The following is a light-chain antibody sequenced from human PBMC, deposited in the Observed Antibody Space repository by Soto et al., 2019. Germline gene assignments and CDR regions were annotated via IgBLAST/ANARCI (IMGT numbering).Light chain of an antibody. J-gene: IGLJ2*01. V-gene: IGLV2-8*01. Sequence: HSVLTQPPSASGSPGQSVTISCTGTSSDVDGYNYVSWYQQHPGKAPKFLIFEVSRRPSGVPDRFSGSKSGNTASLTVSGLQVDDEADYYCSSYAGSNNPVIFGGGTKLTVL. CDR3: SSYAGSNNPVI. CDR2: EVS. CDR1: SSDVDGYNY.